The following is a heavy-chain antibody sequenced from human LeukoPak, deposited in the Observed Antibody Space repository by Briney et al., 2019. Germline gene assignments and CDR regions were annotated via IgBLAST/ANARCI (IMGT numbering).Heavy chain of an antibody. V-gene: IGHV3-23*01. CDR3: ARGTVTGVDYFDY. CDR2: ISGSGGST. CDR1: GFTFSSYA. Sequence: GGSLRLSCAASGFTFSSYAMSWVRQAPGKGLEWVSAISGSGGSTYYADSVKGRFTISRDNSKNTLYLQMNSLRAEDTSLYYCARGTVTGVDYFDYWGQGTLVTVSS. J-gene: IGHJ4*02. D-gene: IGHD4-17*01.